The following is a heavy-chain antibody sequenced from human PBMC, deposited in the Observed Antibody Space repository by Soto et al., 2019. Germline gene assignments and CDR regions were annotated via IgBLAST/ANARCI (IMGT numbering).Heavy chain of an antibody. V-gene: IGHV1-69*19. CDR3: ARGRGLYNSGRSQLDS. D-gene: IGHD1-1*01. CDR1: GDSFSKYT. J-gene: IGHJ4*02. CDR2: FIPRFGTT. Sequence: QEQVVQSGPAMKEPGSSVKVSCKTSGDSFSKYTVNWVRQAPRQGLEWMGGFIPRFGTTNFAPTLQGRVTITADQSMNTVYMELSSLRSEDTALYYCARGRGLYNSGRSQLDSWGQGTLVTVSS.